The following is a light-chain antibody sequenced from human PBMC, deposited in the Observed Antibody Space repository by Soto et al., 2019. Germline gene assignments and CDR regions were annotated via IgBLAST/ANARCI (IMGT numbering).Light chain of an antibody. CDR1: SSDVGGYHY. V-gene: IGLV2-14*01. Sequence: QSALTQPASVSGSPGQSITISCTGTSSDVGGYHYVSWYQQHPGKAPKLMIYDVSNRPSGVSNRFSGSKSGNTASLTISGLQAEDEADYYCSSYTSSSWRVFGGGTKLTVL. CDR3: SSYTSSSWRV. CDR2: DVS. J-gene: IGLJ2*01.